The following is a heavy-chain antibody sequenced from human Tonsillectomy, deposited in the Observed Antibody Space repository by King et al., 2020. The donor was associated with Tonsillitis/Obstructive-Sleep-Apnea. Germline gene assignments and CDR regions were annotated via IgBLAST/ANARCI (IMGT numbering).Heavy chain of an antibody. V-gene: IGHV3-30*03. CDR1: GFTFSSYG. CDR3: HLSNYDFWSGYHSSYYYNGMDV. J-gene: IGHJ6*02. CDR2: ISYDGSNK. Sequence: VQLVESGGGVVQPGRSLRLSCAASGFTFSSYGMHWVRQAPGKGLEWVAVISYDGSNKYYADSVKGRFTISRDNSKNTLYLQMNSLRAEDTAVYYAHLSNYDFWSGYHSSYYYNGMDVWGQGTTVTVSS. D-gene: IGHD3-3*01.